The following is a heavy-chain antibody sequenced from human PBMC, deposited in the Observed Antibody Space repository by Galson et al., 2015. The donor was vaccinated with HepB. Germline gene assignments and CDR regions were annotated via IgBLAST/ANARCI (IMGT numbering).Heavy chain of an antibody. CDR1: GFTFSSYP. D-gene: IGHD3-10*01. J-gene: IGHJ4*02. V-gene: IGHV3-30-3*01. CDR2: ISYGGSNE. Sequence: SLRLSCAASGFTFSSYPIYWVRQAPGKGLEWVALISYGGSNEYYADSVKGRFTISRDNSKNTLYLQMNSLRAEDTAVYYCAKGGVAKLCITSCFPSDDYWGPGTPGPGS. CDR3: AKGGVAKLCITSCFPSDDY.